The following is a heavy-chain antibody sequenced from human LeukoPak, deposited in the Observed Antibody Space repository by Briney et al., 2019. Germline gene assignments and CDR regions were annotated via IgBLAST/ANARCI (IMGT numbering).Heavy chain of an antibody. CDR1: GFTFSGSS. J-gene: IGHJ4*02. V-gene: IGHV3-73*01. D-gene: IGHD5-24*01. CDR3: SGLRDGYQVSFDY. Sequence: GGSLRLSCAASGFTFSGSSIYWVRQASGQGLEWVGRIRSKTNTYATAYAASVKGRFTISRDDSKNTAYLQMNGLKTEDTAVYYCSGLRDGYQVSFDYWGQGTLVTVSS. CDR2: IRSKTNTYAT.